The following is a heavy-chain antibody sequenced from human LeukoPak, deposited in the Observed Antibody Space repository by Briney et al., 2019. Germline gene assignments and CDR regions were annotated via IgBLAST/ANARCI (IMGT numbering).Heavy chain of an antibody. J-gene: IGHJ6*02. CDR2: IIPIFGTA. CDR1: GGTFSSYA. V-gene: IGHV1-69*13. CDR3: ARDNQSVADPYYYGMDV. Sequence: SVKVSCKASGGTFSSYAISWVRQAPGQGLEWMGGIIPIFGTANYAQKFQGRVTITADESTSTAYMKLSSLRSEDTAVYYCARDNQSVADPYYYGMDVWGQGTTVTVSS.